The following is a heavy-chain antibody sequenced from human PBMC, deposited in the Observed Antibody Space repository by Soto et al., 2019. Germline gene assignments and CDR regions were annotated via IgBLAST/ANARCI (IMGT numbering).Heavy chain of an antibody. V-gene: IGHV3-53*01. CDR3: ASSEGYDYVWDSYGMDV. D-gene: IGHD3-16*01. CDR1: GFTVSSNY. CDR2: IYSGGST. J-gene: IGHJ6*02. Sequence: GGPLRLSCAASGFTVSSNYMSWVRQAPGKGLEWVSVIYSGGSTYYADSVKGRFTISRDNSKNTLYLQMNSLRAEDTAVYYCASSEGYDYVWDSYGMDVWGQGTTVTVSS.